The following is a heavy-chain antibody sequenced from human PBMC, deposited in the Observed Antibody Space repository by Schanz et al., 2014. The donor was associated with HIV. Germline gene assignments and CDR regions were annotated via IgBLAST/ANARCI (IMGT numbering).Heavy chain of an antibody. CDR2: ISWNSGSR. Sequence: QLVESGGGLVQPGRSRRLSCTASGFTFDDSAMHWVRQPPGGGLEWVSGISWNSGSRGYAESVKGRFTISRDNAKNSLYLQMNSLRSEDTALYYCAKDAARIYYDILTGPFDSWGQGTLVTVSS. CDR1: GFTFDDSA. CDR3: AKDAARIYYDILTGPFDS. V-gene: IGHV3-9*01. D-gene: IGHD3-9*01. J-gene: IGHJ4*02.